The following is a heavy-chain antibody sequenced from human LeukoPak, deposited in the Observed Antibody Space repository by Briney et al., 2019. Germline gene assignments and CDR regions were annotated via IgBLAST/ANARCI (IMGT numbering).Heavy chain of an antibody. CDR3: ATVRGGKDTGYYVDY. D-gene: IGHD3-9*01. CDR2: INHSGST. V-gene: IGHV4-34*01. CDR1: GGSFSGYY. Sequence: SETLSLTCAVYGGSFSGYYWSWIRQPPGKGLEWIGEINHSGSTNYNPSLKSRVTISVDTSKNQFSLKLSSVTAADTAVYYCATVRGGKDTGYYVDYWGQGTLVTVSS. J-gene: IGHJ4*02.